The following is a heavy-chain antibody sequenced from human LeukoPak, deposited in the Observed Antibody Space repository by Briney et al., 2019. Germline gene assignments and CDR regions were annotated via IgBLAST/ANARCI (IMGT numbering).Heavy chain of an antibody. V-gene: IGHV1-69*06. CDR3: AKDSRRIVVVIGPHDAFDI. Sequence: SVKVSCKGSGGNFNNYAITWVRQAPGQGLEWMGGIIPVLGSPNYAQKFQGRVTITADTSTSTAYMELSSLRSEDTAVYYCAKDSRRIVVVIGPHDAFDIWGQGTMVTVSS. J-gene: IGHJ3*02. D-gene: IGHD3-22*01. CDR1: GGNFNNYA. CDR2: IIPVLGSP.